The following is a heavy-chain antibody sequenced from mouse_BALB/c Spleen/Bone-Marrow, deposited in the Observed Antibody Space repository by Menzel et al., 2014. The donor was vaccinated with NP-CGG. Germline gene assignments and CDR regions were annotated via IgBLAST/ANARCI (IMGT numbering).Heavy chain of an antibody. CDR2: VNPYNGGT. CDR1: GYTFTDYY. D-gene: IGHD1-2*01. CDR3: ARGDHYYGCVFAY. V-gene: IGHV1-19*01. J-gene: IGHJ3*01. Sequence: VHVKQSGPELVKPGASVKMSCKASGYTFTDYYMDWVKQSHGESFEWIGRVNPYNGGTSYNQKFKGKATLTVDKSSSTAYMELNSLTSDDSAVYYCARGDHYYGCVFAYWGQGTLVTVSA.